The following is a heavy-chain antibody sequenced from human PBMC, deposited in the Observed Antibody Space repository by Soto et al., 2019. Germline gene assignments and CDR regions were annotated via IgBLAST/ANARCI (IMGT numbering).Heavy chain of an antibody. CDR3: AKDSSGTYGMDV. CDR1: GFTFSSYS. CDR2: ISSSSSYI. D-gene: IGHD3-22*01. V-gene: IGHV3-21*01. Sequence: GGSLRLSCAASGFTFSSYSMNWVRQAPGKGLEWVSSISSSSSYIYYADSVKGRFTISRDNSKNTLYLQMNSLRAEDTAVYYWAKDSSGTYGMDVWGQGTTVTVSS. J-gene: IGHJ6*02.